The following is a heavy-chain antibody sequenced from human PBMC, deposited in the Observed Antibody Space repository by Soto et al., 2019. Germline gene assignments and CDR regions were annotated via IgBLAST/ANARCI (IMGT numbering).Heavy chain of an antibody. Sequence: ASVKVSCEASGYTFTSYGISWVRQAPGQGLEWMGWISAYNGNTNYAQKLQGRITMTTDTSTSTAYMELRSLRSDDTGMYYCARIIIAVSGGRTIKSSSIDYWVQGTLVTVSS. D-gene: IGHD6-19*01. CDR1: GYTFTSYG. CDR2: ISAYNGNT. J-gene: IGHJ4*02. CDR3: ARIIIAVSGGRTIKSSSIDY. V-gene: IGHV1-18*01.